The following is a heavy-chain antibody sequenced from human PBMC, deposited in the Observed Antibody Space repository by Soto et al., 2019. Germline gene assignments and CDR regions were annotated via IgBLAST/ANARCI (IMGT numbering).Heavy chain of an antibody. CDR2: ISSSSSTI. J-gene: IGHJ6*02. CDR3: VVGRRGYGDYEEWPYYYYGMDV. V-gene: IGHV3-48*02. D-gene: IGHD4-17*01. CDR1: GFTFSSYS. Sequence: EVQLVESGGGLVQPGGSLRLSCAASGFTFSSYSMNWVRQAPGKGLEWVSYISSSSSTIYYADSVKGRFTISRDNAKNSLYLQMNSLRDEDTAVYYCVVGRRGYGDYEEWPYYYYGMDVWGQGTTVTVSS.